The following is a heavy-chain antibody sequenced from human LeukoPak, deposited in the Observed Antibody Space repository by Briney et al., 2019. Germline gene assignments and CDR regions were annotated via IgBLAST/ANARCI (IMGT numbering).Heavy chain of an antibody. CDR1: GGSFSGYY. CDR3: ARGREDSRRFDP. Sequence: SETLSLTCAVYGGSFSGYYWSWIRQPPGKGLEWIGEINHSGSTNYNPSLKSRVTISVDTSKNQFSLKLSSVTAADTAVYYCARGREDSRRFDPWGQGTLVTVSS. J-gene: IGHJ5*02. D-gene: IGHD6-13*01. CDR2: INHSGST. V-gene: IGHV4-34*01.